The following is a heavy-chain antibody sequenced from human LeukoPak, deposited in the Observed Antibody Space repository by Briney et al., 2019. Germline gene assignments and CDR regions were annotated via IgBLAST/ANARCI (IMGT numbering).Heavy chain of an antibody. CDR2: ISWNSGSI. CDR3: AKDMSGDYRAFDI. D-gene: IGHD4-17*01. J-gene: IGHJ3*02. V-gene: IGHV3-9*03. CDR1: GFTFDDYA. Sequence: GGSLRLSCAASGFTFDDYAMHWVRQAPGKGLEWVSGISWNSGSIGYADSVKGRFTISRDNAKNSLYLQMNSLRAEDMALYYCAKDMSGDYRAFDIWGQGTMVTVSS.